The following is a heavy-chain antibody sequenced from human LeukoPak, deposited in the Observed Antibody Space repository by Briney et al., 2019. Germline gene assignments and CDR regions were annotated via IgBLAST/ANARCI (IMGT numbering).Heavy chain of an antibody. J-gene: IGHJ5*02. CDR2: INSDGINT. CDR3: ARDLGQYYDTSDNWFDP. D-gene: IGHD3-22*01. Sequence: GGSLRLSCAASGFTFSSNWMNWVRQAPGKGLVWVSRINSDGINTSYADSVKGRFTISRDNAKNTLNLQMNSLRAEDTAVYYCARDLGQYYDTSDNWFDPWGQGTLVTVSS. CDR1: GFTFSSNW. V-gene: IGHV3-74*01.